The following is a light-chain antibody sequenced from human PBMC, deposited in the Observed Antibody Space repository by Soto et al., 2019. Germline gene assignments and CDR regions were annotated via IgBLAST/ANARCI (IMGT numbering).Light chain of an antibody. CDR3: QQLNSYPIT. CDR2: AAS. CDR1: QSISSW. Sequence: AIRMTQSPSSFSASTGDRVTITCRASQSISSWLAWYQQKPGKAPKLLIYAASTLQSGVPSRFSGSGSGTDFTLTISSLQPEDFATYYCQQLNSYPITFGQGTRLEIK. J-gene: IGKJ5*01. V-gene: IGKV1-8*01.